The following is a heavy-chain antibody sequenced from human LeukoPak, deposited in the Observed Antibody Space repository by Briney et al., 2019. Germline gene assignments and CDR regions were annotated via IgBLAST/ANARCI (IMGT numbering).Heavy chain of an antibody. Sequence: NTSETLSLTCTVSGGSISSSSYYWGWLRQPPGKGLEWIGSIYYSGSTYYNPSLKSRVTISVDTSKNQFSLRLSSVTAADTAVYYCARRPYTSGWYYYFDYWGQGTLVTVSS. D-gene: IGHD6-19*01. CDR3: ARRPYTSGWYYYFDY. V-gene: IGHV4-39*01. CDR2: IYYSGST. J-gene: IGHJ4*02. CDR1: GGSISSSSYY.